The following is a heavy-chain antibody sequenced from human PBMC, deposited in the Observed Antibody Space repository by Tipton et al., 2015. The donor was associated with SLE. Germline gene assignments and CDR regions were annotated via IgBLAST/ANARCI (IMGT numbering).Heavy chain of an antibody. CDR1: GYSISSGYY. CDR3: ARSSPNYDFWSGYYFFFDY. J-gene: IGHJ4*02. D-gene: IGHD3-3*01. CDR2: IHHSGST. V-gene: IGHV4-38-2*01. Sequence: TLSLTCAVSGYSISSGYYWGWIRQPPGKGLEWIGSIHHSGSTDYNLSLKSRVTISVDTSKNQISLKLSSVTAADTAVYFCARSSPNYDFWSGYYFFFDYWGQGTLVTVSS.